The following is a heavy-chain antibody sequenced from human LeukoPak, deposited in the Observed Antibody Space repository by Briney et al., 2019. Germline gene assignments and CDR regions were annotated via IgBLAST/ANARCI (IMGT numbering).Heavy chain of an antibody. CDR2: IIPIFGTA. Sequence: ASVKVSCKASGYTFTSYGISWVRQAPGQGLEWMGGIIPIFGTANYAQKFQGRVTITADESTSTAYMELSSLRSEDTAVYYCARGSRQQLSWFDSWGQGTLVTVSS. D-gene: IGHD6-13*01. V-gene: IGHV1-69*13. J-gene: IGHJ5*01. CDR1: GYTFTSYG. CDR3: ARGSRQQLSWFDS.